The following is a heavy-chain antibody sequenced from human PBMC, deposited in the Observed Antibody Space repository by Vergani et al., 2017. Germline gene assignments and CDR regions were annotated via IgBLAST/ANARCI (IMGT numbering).Heavy chain of an antibody. Sequence: VQLVESGGGVVQPGRSLRLSCAASGFTFSSYGMHWVRQAPGKGLEWVSAISGSGGSTYYADSVKGRFTISRDNSKNSLYLQMNSLRAEDTAVYYCAKDLWFGELYGYWGQGTLVTVSS. V-gene: IGHV3-23*04. J-gene: IGHJ4*02. CDR2: ISGSGGST. CDR1: GFTFSSYG. D-gene: IGHD3-10*01. CDR3: AKDLWFGELYGY.